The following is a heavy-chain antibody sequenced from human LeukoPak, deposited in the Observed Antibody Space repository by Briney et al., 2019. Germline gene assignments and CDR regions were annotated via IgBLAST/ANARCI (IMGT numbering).Heavy chain of an antibody. CDR2: IYSSGST. CDR1: GASVSGSNYY. V-gene: IGHV4-39*01. J-gene: IGHJ4*02. D-gene: IGHD1-26*01. CDR3: AKSGGYGLIDY. Sequence: SSETLSLTCAVSGASVSGSNYYWGWIRQPPGKGLEWIGNIYSSGSTYYNASLQSRATISIDTSKNQFSLRLNSVTAADTAMYYCAKSGGYGLIDYWGQGTRVTVSS.